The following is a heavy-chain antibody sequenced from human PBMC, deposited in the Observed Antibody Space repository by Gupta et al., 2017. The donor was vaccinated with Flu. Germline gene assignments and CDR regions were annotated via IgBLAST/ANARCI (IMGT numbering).Heavy chain of an antibody. V-gene: IGHV1-2*06. CDR1: GYY. CDR2: INPNSGDT. J-gene: IGHJ3*02. Sequence: GYYMHWVRQAPGQGLEWMGRINPNSGDTNFAQKLQGRVTMTRDTSISTAYMELSRLRSDDTAVYYCAGGLGYCSSTSCYDIWGQGTMVAVSS. CDR3: AGGLGYCSSTSCYDI. D-gene: IGHD2-2*01.